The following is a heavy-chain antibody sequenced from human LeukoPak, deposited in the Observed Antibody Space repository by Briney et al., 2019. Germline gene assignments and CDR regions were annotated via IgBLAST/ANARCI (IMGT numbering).Heavy chain of an antibody. V-gene: IGHV4-59*01. J-gene: IGHJ5*02. D-gene: IGHD3-10*01. CDR2: IYYSGST. CDR3: ARSLWFGEWWFDP. CDR1: GGSINSYY. Sequence: SETLSLTCTVSGGSINSYYWSWIRQPPGKGLEWIGYIYYSGSTNYNPSLKSRVTISVDTSKNQFSLKLSSVTAADTAVYYCARSLWFGEWWFDPWGQGTLVTVSS.